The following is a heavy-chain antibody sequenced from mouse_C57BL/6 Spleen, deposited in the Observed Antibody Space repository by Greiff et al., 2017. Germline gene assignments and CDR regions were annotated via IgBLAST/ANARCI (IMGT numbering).Heavy chain of an antibody. D-gene: IGHD4-1*01. V-gene: IGHV8-8*01. Sequence: QVTLKESGPGILQPSQTLSLSCSFSGFSLSTFGMGVGWIRPPSGMGLEWLAHSWWDDDKYYNPAMKSLLTISKDTSKTQVFLKIANVDTADTATYYCARIGTGTERYYYAMDYWGQGTSVTVSS. J-gene: IGHJ4*01. CDR3: ARIGTGTERYYYAMDY. CDR2: SWWDDDK. CDR1: GFSLSTFGMG.